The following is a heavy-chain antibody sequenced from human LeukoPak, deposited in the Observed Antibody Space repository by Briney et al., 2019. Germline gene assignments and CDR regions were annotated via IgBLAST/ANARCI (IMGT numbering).Heavy chain of an antibody. Sequence: PSETLSLTCTVSGGSISSYYWSWIRQPPGKGLEWIGNFYYSGSTNYNPSLKSRVTISVDTSKNQFSLKLSSVTAADTAVYYCARHSGIAVAGADFDYWGQGTLVTVSS. D-gene: IGHD6-19*01. J-gene: IGHJ4*02. CDR3: ARHSGIAVAGADFDY. CDR2: FYYSGST. V-gene: IGHV4-59*08. CDR1: GGSISSYY.